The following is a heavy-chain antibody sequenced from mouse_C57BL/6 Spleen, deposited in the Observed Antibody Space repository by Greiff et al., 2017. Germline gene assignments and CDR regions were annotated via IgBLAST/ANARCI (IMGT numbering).Heavy chain of an antibody. CDR2: ISSGSSTI. D-gene: IGHD1-1*01. CDR3: ARCYYYGRSYPAGDFDV. V-gene: IGHV5-17*01. Sequence: EVKLQESGGGLVKPGGSLKLSCAASGFTFSDYGMHWVRQAPEKGLEWVAYISSGSSTIYYADTVKGRFTISIDNAKNTLFLQMTSLRSEDTAMYYCARCYYYGRSYPAGDFDVWGTGTTVTVSS. CDR1: GFTFSDYG. J-gene: IGHJ1*03.